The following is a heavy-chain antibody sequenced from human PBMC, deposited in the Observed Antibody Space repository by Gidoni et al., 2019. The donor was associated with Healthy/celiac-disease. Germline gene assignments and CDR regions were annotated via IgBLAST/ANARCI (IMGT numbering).Heavy chain of an antibody. CDR3: ASRIAAAGTGRDDAFDI. V-gene: IGHV3-21*01. J-gene: IGHJ3*02. CDR2: ISSSSSYI. Sequence: GKGLEWVSSISSSSSYIYYAGSVKGRFTISRDNAKNSLYLQMNSLRAEDTAVYYCASRIAAAGTGRDDAFDIWGQGTMVTVSS. D-gene: IGHD6-13*01.